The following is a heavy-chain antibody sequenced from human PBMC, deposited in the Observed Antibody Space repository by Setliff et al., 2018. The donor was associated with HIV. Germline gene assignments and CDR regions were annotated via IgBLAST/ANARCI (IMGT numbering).Heavy chain of an antibody. D-gene: IGHD5-12*01. CDR2: IYYSGTT. CDR1: GDSVSSASYY. CDR3: ARLGAEDFSDYDWVDY. Sequence: SETLSLTCTVSGDSVSSASYYWSWIRQPPGKGLEWIGYIYYSGTTKYNPSLKSRVTMSVDTSKNQFSLNLNSVTAADTAVYYCARLGAEDFSDYDWVDYWGQGTLVTVSS. V-gene: IGHV4-61*01. J-gene: IGHJ4*02.